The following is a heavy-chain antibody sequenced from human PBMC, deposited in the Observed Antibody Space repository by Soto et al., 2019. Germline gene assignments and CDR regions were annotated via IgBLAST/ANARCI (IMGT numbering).Heavy chain of an antibody. CDR1: GFSLYSYV. V-gene: IGHV3-30*18. D-gene: IGHD6-19*01. J-gene: IGHJ4*02. Sequence: PGGSLRLSCVASGFSLYSYVIHWVRQAPGKGLEWVAVVSHDGRNTHYADSVKGRFTISRDSSKNTVSLEMTSLRAENTAVYYCAKGGRQWLVTSDFNYWGQGALVTVSS. CDR3: AKGGRQWLVTSDFNY. CDR2: VSHDGRNT.